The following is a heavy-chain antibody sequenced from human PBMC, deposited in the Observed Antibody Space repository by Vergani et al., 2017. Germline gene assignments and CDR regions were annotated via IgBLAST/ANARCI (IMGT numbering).Heavy chain of an antibody. D-gene: IGHD2-15*01. CDR1: GFTFSSYA. Sequence: QVQLVESGGGVVQPGRSLRLSCAASGFTFSSYAMHWVRQAPGKGLEWVAVISYDGSNKYYADSVKGRFTISRDNSKNPLYLQMNSLRAEDTAVYYCARASVVVLAAPDNWFDPWGQGTLVTVSS. CDR2: ISYDGSNK. CDR3: ARASVVVLAAPDNWFDP. J-gene: IGHJ5*02. V-gene: IGHV3-30*01.